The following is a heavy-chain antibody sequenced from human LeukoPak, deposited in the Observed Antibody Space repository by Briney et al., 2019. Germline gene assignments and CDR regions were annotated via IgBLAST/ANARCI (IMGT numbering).Heavy chain of an antibody. Sequence: SETLSLTCTVSGYSISSGYYWGWIRQPPGKGLEWIGSIYHSGSTYYNPSLKSRVTISVDTSKNQFSLKLSSVTAADTAVYYCARGGDGYSSSWYMGYWGQGTLVTVSS. CDR3: ARGGDGYSSSWYMGY. J-gene: IGHJ4*02. D-gene: IGHD6-13*01. V-gene: IGHV4-38-2*02. CDR2: IYHSGST. CDR1: GYSISSGYY.